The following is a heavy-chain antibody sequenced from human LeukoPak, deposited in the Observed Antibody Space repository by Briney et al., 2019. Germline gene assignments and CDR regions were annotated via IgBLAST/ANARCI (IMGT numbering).Heavy chain of an antibody. D-gene: IGHD1-1*01. J-gene: IGHJ4*02. Sequence: SQTLSLTCAISGDSVSSSAATWSWIRQSPSRGLEWLGRTYYRSKWNYDYAVSVKSQLTIRPDTSKNQFSLQLSSVTPEDSAVYYCARRTKGLDYWGQGTLVTVSS. V-gene: IGHV6-1*01. CDR1: GDSVSSSAAT. CDR3: ARRTKGLDY. CDR2: TYYRSKWNY.